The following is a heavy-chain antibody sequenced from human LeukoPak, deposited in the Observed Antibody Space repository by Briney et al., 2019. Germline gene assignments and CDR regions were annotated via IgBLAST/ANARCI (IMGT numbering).Heavy chain of an antibody. D-gene: IGHD5/OR15-5a*01. CDR1: GFTFSSSA. J-gene: IGHJ4*02. Sequence: GGSLRLSCAASGFTFSSSAIHWVRQAPGKGLEWVAVISSDGRDKHHADSVKGRFTISRDNSKNTLYLQTNSLRAEDTAVYYCARDLRRFAAYYFDYWGQGTLVTVSS. CDR2: ISSDGRDK. CDR3: ARDLRRFAAYYFDY. V-gene: IGHV3-30*03.